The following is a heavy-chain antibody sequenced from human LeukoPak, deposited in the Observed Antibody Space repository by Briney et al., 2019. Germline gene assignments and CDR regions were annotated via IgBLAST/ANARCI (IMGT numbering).Heavy chain of an antibody. D-gene: IGHD3-22*01. CDR1: GFTFSSYA. CDR3: ARAARVVVVIVDY. CDR2: ISYDGSNK. J-gene: IGHJ4*02. V-gene: IGHV3-30-3*01. Sequence: GSLRLSCAASGFTFSSYAMHWVRQAPGKGLEWVAVISYDGSNKYYADSVKGRFTISRDNSKNTLYLQMNSLRAEDTAVYYCARAARVVVVIVDYWGQGTLVTVSS.